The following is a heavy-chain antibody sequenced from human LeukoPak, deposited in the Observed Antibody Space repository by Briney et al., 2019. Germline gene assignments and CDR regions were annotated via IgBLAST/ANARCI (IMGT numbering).Heavy chain of an antibody. Sequence: SETLSLTCTVSGGSISTGSYYWGWIRQPPGKGLEWIANINYSGSTYYNPSLKSRVTISVDTSKNQFSLKLRSVTAADTAVYYCARPRTRLAWFDPWGQGTLVTVSS. CDR1: GGSISTGSYY. D-gene: IGHD6-19*01. CDR3: ARPRTRLAWFDP. J-gene: IGHJ5*02. CDR2: INYSGST. V-gene: IGHV4-39*01.